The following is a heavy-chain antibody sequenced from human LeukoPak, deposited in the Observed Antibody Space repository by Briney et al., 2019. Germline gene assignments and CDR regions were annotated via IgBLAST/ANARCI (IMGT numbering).Heavy chain of an antibody. J-gene: IGHJ4*02. CDR2: ISWNSGSI. Sequence: TGGSLRLSCAASGFTFDDYAMHWVRQAPGKGLEWVSGISWNSGSIGYADSVKGRFTISRDNAKNSLYLQMNSLRAEDTALYYCAKDVVGYSYGYIDYWGQGTLVTVSS. D-gene: IGHD5-18*01. V-gene: IGHV3-9*01. CDR3: AKDVVGYSYGYIDY. CDR1: GFTFDDYA.